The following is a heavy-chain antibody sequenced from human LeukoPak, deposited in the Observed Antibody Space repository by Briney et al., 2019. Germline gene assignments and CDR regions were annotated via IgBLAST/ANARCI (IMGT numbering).Heavy chain of an antibody. CDR1: GGSFSGYY. D-gene: IGHD3-22*01. V-gene: IGHV4-34*01. Sequence: PSETLSLTCAVYGGSFSGYYWSWIRQPPGKGLEWIGEINHSGSTNYNPPLKSRVTISVDTSKNQFSLKLSSVTAADTAVYYCARGFRISRDSSGYYYGYFDYWGQGTLVTVSS. J-gene: IGHJ4*02. CDR2: INHSGST. CDR3: ARGFRISRDSSGYYYGYFDY.